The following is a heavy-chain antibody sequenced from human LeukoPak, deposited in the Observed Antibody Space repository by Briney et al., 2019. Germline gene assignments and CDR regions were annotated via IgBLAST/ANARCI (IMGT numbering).Heavy chain of an antibody. J-gene: IGHJ6*03. CDR1: GDSVSRNITA. V-gene: IGHV6-1*01. D-gene: IGHD3-10*01. CDR2: TYYRSKWYH. Sequence: SQTLSLTCAISGDSVSRNITAWNWLRQSPSRGLEWLGRTYYRSKWYHDYAVSVKSRITINPDTSKNQFSLQLNSVTPGDTAVYYCARGYYMDVWGKGTTVTVSS. CDR3: ARGYYMDV.